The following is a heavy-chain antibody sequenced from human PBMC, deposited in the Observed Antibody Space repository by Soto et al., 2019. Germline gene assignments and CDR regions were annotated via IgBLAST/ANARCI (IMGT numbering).Heavy chain of an antibody. V-gene: IGHV4-4*07. CDR2: IYTSGST. D-gene: IGHD6-19*01. CDR3: AREGVAVAANWFDP. CDR1: GGSISSYY. Sequence: PSETLSLTCTVSGGSISSYYWSWIRQPAGKGLEWIGRIYTSGSTNYNPSLKSRVTMSVDTSKNRFSLKLSSVTAADTAVYYCAREGVAVAANWFDPWGQGTLVTVSS. J-gene: IGHJ5*02.